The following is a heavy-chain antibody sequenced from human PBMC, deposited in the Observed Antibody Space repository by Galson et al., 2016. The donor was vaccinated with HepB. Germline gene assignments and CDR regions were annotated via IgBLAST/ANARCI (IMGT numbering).Heavy chain of an antibody. CDR1: GYRFTSNW. V-gene: IGHV5-51*01. CDR3: AAQGGTSFGY. Sequence: QSGAEVKKPGESLKISCKGSGYRFTSNWIGWVRQMPGKGLEWMGTIHPSDSDTRYSPSFQGQVTISADKSITTAYLQWNTLRASDTAMYYCAAQGGTSFGYWGQGTLVTVSS. CDR2: IHPSDSDT. D-gene: IGHD2-2*01. J-gene: IGHJ1*01.